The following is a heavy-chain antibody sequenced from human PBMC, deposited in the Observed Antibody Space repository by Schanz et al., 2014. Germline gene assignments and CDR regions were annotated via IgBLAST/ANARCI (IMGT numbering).Heavy chain of an antibody. CDR2: ITYDGSNT. CDR1: GFTVSTNY. CDR3: AKHLYQYNYYGMDV. D-gene: IGHD2-2*02. J-gene: IGHJ6*02. Sequence: QVQLVESGGGLVQPGGSLRLSCAASGFTVSTNYMSWVRQPPGKGLEWVAIITYDGSNTYHADSVKGRFTISRDNSKNTLSLQLNSLRADDTAVYYCAKHLYQYNYYGMDVWGQGTTVTVSS. V-gene: IGHV3-30*02.